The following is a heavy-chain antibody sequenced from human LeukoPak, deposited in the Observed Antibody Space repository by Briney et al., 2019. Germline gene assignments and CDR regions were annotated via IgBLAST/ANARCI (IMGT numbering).Heavy chain of an antibody. J-gene: IGHJ4*02. Sequence: SETLSLTCAVYGGSFSGYYWSWIRQPPGKGLEWIGEINHSGSTNYDPSLKSRVTISVDTSKNQFSLKLSSVTAADTAVYYCARGPHTGVNYYDSSGYYYWGQGTLVTVSS. D-gene: IGHD3-22*01. CDR3: ARGPHTGVNYYDSSGYYY. CDR2: INHSGST. CDR1: GGSFSGYY. V-gene: IGHV4-34*01.